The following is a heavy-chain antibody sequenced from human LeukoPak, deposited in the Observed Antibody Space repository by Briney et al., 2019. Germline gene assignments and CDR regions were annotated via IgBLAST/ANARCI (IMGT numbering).Heavy chain of an antibody. V-gene: IGHV3-9*01. D-gene: IGHD1-26*01. J-gene: IGHJ4*02. CDR3: AKVNPTRWEWELPKYFDY. Sequence: PGGSLRLSCIASGFTFSDYSFNWVRQAPGKGLEWVSGISWNSGSIGYADSVKGRFTISRDNAKNSLYLQMNSLRAEDTALYYCAKVNPTRWEWELPKYFDYWGQGTLVTVSS. CDR2: ISWNSGSI. CDR1: GFTFSDYS.